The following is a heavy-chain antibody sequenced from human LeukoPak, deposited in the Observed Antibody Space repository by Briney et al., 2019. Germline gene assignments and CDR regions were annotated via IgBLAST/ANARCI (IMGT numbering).Heavy chain of an antibody. D-gene: IGHD3-10*01. CDR1: GYTFTSYG. Sequence: ASVKVSCKASGYTFTSYGISWVRQAPGQGLEWMGWISAYNGNTNYAQKLQGGVTMTTDTSTSTAYMELRSLRSDDTAVYYCARDVETDGSGRFYYYYMDVWGKGTTVTVSS. CDR3: ARDVETDGSGRFYYYYMDV. V-gene: IGHV1-18*01. CDR2: ISAYNGNT. J-gene: IGHJ6*03.